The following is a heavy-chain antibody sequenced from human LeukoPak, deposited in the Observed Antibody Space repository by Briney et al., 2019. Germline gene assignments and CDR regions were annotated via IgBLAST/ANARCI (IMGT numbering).Heavy chain of an antibody. Sequence: GGSLRLSCAASGFTFSSYGMHRVRQAPGKGLEWVAVISYDGSNKYYADSVKGRFTISRDNSKNTLYLQMNSLRAEDTAVYYCASSPGYSSGWYSLGYYYGMDVWGQGTTVTVSS. CDR2: ISYDGSNK. CDR1: GFTFSSYG. D-gene: IGHD6-19*01. J-gene: IGHJ6*02. V-gene: IGHV3-30*03. CDR3: ASSPGYSSGWYSLGYYYGMDV.